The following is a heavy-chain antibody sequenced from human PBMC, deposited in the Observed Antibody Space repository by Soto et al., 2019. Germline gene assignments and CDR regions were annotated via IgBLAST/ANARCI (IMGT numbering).Heavy chain of an antibody. V-gene: IGHV3-33*06. J-gene: IGHJ6*02. CDR2: LWYDGSNK. Sequence: LRLSCAASGFTFSNYGMHWVRQAPGKGLEWVAVLWYDGSNKYYTDSVKGRFTISRDNSKNMLYLQMDSLRTEDTAVYYCAKDRGSANGNYYYGMDVWGQGTTVTVSS. CDR1: GFTFSNYG. CDR3: AKDRGSANGNYYYGMDV. D-gene: IGHD1-1*01.